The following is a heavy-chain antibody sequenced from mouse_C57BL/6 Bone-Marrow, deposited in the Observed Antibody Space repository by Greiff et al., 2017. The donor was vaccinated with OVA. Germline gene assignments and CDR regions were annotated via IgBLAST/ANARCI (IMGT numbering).Heavy chain of an antibody. CDR1: GFTFSSYA. D-gene: IGHD2-4*01. CDR2: ISDGGSYT. V-gene: IGHV5-4*03. J-gene: IGHJ4*01. CDR3: ARALMITTNYYAMDY. Sequence: EVKLMESGGGLVKPGGSLKLSCAASGFTFSSYAMSWVRQTPEKRLEWVATISDGGSYTYYPDNVKGRFTISRDNAKINLYLQMSHLKSEDTAMYYCARALMITTNYYAMDYWGQGTSVTVSS.